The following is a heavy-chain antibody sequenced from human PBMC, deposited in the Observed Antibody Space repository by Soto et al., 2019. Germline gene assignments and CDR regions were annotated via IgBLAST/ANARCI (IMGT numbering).Heavy chain of an antibody. CDR3: ASHRAGIGNSGYGY. CDR2: ISAYNSNT. V-gene: IGHV1-18*01. Sequence: ASVKVSCKASGYTFTSYGISWVRQAPGQGLEWMGWISAYNSNTNYAQKLQGRVTMTTDTSTSTAYMELRSLRSDDTAVYYCASHRAGIGNSGYGYWGQGTLVTVSS. J-gene: IGHJ4*02. CDR1: GYTFTSYG. D-gene: IGHD5-12*01.